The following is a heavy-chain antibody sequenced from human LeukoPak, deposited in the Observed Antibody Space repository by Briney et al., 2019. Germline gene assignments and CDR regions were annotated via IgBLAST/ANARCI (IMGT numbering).Heavy chain of an antibody. Sequence: SETLSLTCTVSGGSISSGGYYWGWIRQPPGKGLEWIGSIYYSGSTYYNPSLKSRVTISVDTSKNQFSLKLSSVTAADTAVYYCARWDYGDYGSGSFDYWGQGTLVTVSS. CDR1: GGSISSGGYY. CDR2: IYYSGST. J-gene: IGHJ4*02. V-gene: IGHV4-39*01. CDR3: ARWDYGDYGSGSFDY. D-gene: IGHD4-17*01.